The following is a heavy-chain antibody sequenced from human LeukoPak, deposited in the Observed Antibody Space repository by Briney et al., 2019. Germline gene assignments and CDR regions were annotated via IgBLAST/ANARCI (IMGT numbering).Heavy chain of an antibody. V-gene: IGHV4-39*01. D-gene: IGHD6-13*01. CDR3: ARRSSSSWYNAFDI. Sequence: KPSETLSLTCTVSGGSISSSSYYWGWIRQPPGKGLEWIGSIYYSGSTYYNPSLKSRVTISVDTSKNQFSLKLSSVTAADTAVYYCARRSSSSWYNAFDIWGQGTMVTASS. CDR2: IYYSGST. CDR1: GGSISSSSYY. J-gene: IGHJ3*02.